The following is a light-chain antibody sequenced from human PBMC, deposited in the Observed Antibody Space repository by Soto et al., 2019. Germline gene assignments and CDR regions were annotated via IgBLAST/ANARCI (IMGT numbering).Light chain of an antibody. V-gene: IGKV1-9*01. CDR3: QQVNVYPST. CDR2: AAS. Sequence: IKLTQSPSSLSASVGDRVTITCRASQGISSYLGWYQQKPGKAPNLLSYAASTLQSGVPSRISGGGSGTDFTLTSRSLQPEDFATYYCQQVNVYPSTFGGGTKVDSK. J-gene: IGKJ4*01. CDR1: QGISSY.